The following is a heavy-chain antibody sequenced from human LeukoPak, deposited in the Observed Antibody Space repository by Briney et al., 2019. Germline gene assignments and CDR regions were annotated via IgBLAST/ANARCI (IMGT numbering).Heavy chain of an antibody. V-gene: IGHV4-61*01. CDR1: GGSVSSGSYS. J-gene: IGHJ4*02. Sequence: SETLSLTCTVSGGSVSSGSYSWSWIRQPPGKGLEWIGYIYYSGSTNYNPSLKSRVTISVDTSKNQFSLKLSSVTAADTAVYYCARVYRYSSSWYYFDYCGQGTLVTVSS. D-gene: IGHD6-13*01. CDR2: IYYSGST. CDR3: ARVYRYSSSWYYFDY.